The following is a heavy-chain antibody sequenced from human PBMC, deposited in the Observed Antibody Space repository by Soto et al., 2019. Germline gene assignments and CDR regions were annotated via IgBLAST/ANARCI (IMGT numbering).Heavy chain of an antibody. CDR3: ARVDRGAFDH. D-gene: IGHD2-2*03. J-gene: IGHJ4*02. Sequence: PSETLSLTCTVSDGSISSYYWIWIRQPPGKGLEWIGSIFYTESTDYNPSLKSRVTISLDTSKNHFSLNLSSVTAADTAVYYCARVDRGAFDHWGQGTLVTVSS. V-gene: IGHV4-59*01. CDR2: IFYTEST. CDR1: DGSISSYY.